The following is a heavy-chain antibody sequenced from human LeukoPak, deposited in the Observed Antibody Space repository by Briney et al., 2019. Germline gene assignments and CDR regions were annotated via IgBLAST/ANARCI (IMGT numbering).Heavy chain of an antibody. V-gene: IGHV4-39*07. CDR1: GGSISGGTYY. J-gene: IGHJ4*02. CDR3: ARDSSNSGHGRGYYFDY. CDR2: IYYSGRT. D-gene: IGHD5-12*01. Sequence: ASETLSLTCTVSGGSISGGTYYWGWIRQPPGKGLEWIGSIYYSGRTHYNASLKSRVTISVDTSKNQFSLKLNSVTAADTAVYYCARDSSNSGHGRGYYFDYWDQGTLVTVSS.